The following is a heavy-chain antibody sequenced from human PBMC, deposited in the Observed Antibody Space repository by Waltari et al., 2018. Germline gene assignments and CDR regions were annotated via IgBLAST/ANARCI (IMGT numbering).Heavy chain of an antibody. Sequence: QVQLVQSGAEVKKPGSSVKVSCKASGGTFSRYPISWVRQAPGQGLEWMGRIIPILGIANDAQKFQGRVTITADKSTSTAYMELSSLRSEDTAVYYCAREGGGKLGYWGQGTLVTVSS. CDR2: IIPILGIA. CDR3: AREGGGKLGY. CDR1: GGTFSRYP. D-gene: IGHD2-15*01. V-gene: IGHV1-69*04. J-gene: IGHJ4*02.